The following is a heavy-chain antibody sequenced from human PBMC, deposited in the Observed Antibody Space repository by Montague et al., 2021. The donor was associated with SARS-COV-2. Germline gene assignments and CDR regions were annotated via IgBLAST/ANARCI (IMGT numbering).Heavy chain of an antibody. Sequence: SLRLSCAASGFTFSSYSMNWVRQAPGKGLEWVSSISSSSSYIYYADSVKGRFTISRDNAKNSLYLQMNSLRAEDTAVYYCARDRVEIVGAAGFDYWGQGTLVTASS. CDR2: ISSSSSYI. V-gene: IGHV3-21*01. J-gene: IGHJ4*02. D-gene: IGHD1-26*01. CDR1: GFTFSSYS. CDR3: ARDRVEIVGAAGFDY.